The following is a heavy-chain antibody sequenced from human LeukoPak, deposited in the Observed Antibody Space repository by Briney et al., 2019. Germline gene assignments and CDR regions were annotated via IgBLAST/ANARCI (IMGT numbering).Heavy chain of an antibody. J-gene: IGHJ4*02. V-gene: IGHV1-18*01. D-gene: IGHD3-10*01. Sequence: ASVKVSCKASGYTFTSYGISWVRQAPGQELEWMGWISAYNGNTNYAQKLQGRVTMTTDTSTSTAYMELRSLRSDDTAVYYCARGGYYGSGSYTPFDYWGQGTLVTVSS. CDR3: ARGGYYGSGSYTPFDY. CDR1: GYTFTSYG. CDR2: ISAYNGNT.